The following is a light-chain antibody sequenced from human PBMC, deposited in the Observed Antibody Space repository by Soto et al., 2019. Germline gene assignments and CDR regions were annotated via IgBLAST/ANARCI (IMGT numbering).Light chain of an antibody. CDR1: RSLSSL. Sequence: DLPMTQSPSTLSASVGDRVTITCRASRSLSSLLAWYQQKPGKAPRLLIYHVSSLESGVPSRFSGSGSGTEFTLTISSLQPDDFATYYCQEYTSFSYTFGQGTRLEI. V-gene: IGKV1-5*01. CDR3: QEYTSFSYT. J-gene: IGKJ2*01. CDR2: HVS.